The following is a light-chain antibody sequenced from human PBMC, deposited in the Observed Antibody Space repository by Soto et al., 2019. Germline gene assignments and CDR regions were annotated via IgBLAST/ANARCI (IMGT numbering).Light chain of an antibody. J-gene: IGLJ1*01. V-gene: IGLV2-18*01. CDR2: EAS. CDR1: STDFVSYNR. CDR3: SLYTSENTYV. Sequence: QSALTQPPSVSGSPGQSVTISCTGTSTDFVSYNRVSWYQQPPSTAPKLIIYEASNRPSGVPDRFSGSKSGNTASLTISGLQAADEADYYCSLYTSENTYVFGIGTKVTVL.